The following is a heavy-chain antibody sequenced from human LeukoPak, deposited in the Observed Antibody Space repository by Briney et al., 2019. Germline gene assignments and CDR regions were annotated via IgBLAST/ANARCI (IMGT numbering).Heavy chain of an antibody. D-gene: IGHD5-24*01. Sequence: GGSLRLSCAASGINFTSHAMSWVRQASGKGLEWVSLISGSGGHTFYGDSVKGRFTISRDNSKDTFYLQMNSLRAEDTAVYYCAKGGAATMRDGYNYYYYYMEVWGRGTTVTVSS. CDR2: ISGSGGHT. J-gene: IGHJ6*03. V-gene: IGHV3-23*01. CDR3: AKGGAATMRDGYNYYYYYMEV. CDR1: GINFTSHA.